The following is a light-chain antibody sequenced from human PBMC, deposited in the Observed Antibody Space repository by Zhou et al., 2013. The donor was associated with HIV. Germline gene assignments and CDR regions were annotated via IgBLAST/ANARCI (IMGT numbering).Light chain of an antibody. CDR2: VAS. V-gene: IGKV3-15*01. J-gene: IGKJ4*01. Sequence: EIVMTQSPATLSVSPGERVTLSRRASRSVGGDVAWYHQRPGQPPRLIIHVASSRARGVPDRFTGGGYGTEFTLTIGSLRSEDLGVYYCQHYNNWSSFGGGTRVEIK. CDR1: RSVGGD. CDR3: QHYNNWSS.